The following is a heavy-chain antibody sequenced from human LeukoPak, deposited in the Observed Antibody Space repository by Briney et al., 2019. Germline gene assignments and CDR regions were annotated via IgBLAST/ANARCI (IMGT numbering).Heavy chain of an antibody. V-gene: IGHV3-23*01. CDR2: ISGSGIST. D-gene: IGHD5-12*01. CDR3: AKDQHGYDKPIDC. J-gene: IGHJ4*02. CDR1: GFTFNIFA. Sequence: GGSLRLSCAASGFTFNIFAMNWVRQASGRGLEWVSAISGSGISTYYADSVKGRFTISRDNSKNTLYLQINSLRAEDTAVYFCAKDQHGYDKPIDCWGQGTLVTVSS.